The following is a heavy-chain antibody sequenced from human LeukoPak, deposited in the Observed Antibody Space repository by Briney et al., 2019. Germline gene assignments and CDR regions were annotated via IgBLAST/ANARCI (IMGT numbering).Heavy chain of an antibody. V-gene: IGHV4-59*08. J-gene: IGHJ1*01. CDR2: IYYTGTT. D-gene: IGHD6-13*01. CDR1: GGSTSRYY. CDR3: ARLPDIAAV. Sequence: PSETLSLTCTVSGGSTSRYYWSWIRQPPGKSLEWIGYIYYTGTTTYNPALKSRVTISIDTSTNQFSLNLSSVTAADTAVYYCARLPDIAAVWGQGTLVIVSS.